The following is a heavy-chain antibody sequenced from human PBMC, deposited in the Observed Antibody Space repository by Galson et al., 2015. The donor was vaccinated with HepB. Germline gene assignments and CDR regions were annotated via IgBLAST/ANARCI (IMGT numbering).Heavy chain of an antibody. CDR3: ARFHHSSGWYLGYLFDY. CDR1: GFTFSSYS. J-gene: IGHJ4*02. Sequence: SLRLSCAASGFTFSSYSMNWVRQAPGKGLEWVSYISSSSSTIYYADSVKGRFTISRDNAKNSLYLRMNSLRAEDTAVYYCARFHHSSGWYLGYLFDYWGQGTLVTVSS. D-gene: IGHD6-19*01. CDR2: ISSSSSTI. V-gene: IGHV3-48*01.